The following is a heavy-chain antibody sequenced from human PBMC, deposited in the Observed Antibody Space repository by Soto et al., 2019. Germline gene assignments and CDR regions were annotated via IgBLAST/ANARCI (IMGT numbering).Heavy chain of an antibody. D-gene: IGHD6-13*01. J-gene: IGHJ6*03. CDR1: GYTFTSYA. V-gene: IGHV1-3*01. CDR2: INAGNGNT. Sequence: ASVKVSCKASGYTFTSYAMHWVRQAPGQRLEWMGWINAGNGNTKYSQKFQGRVTITRDTSASTAYMELSSLRSEDTAVYYCARDPGIAAAGYYYYMDVWSKGTTVTVSS. CDR3: ARDPGIAAAGYYYYMDV.